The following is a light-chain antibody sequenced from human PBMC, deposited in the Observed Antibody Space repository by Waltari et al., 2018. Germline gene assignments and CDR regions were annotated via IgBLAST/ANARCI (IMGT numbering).Light chain of an antibody. V-gene: IGKV1-27*01. CDR2: AAS. CDR3: QKYDSAPRT. Sequence: DIQMTQSPSSLSASVGDRVTITCRASQGITNYLAWYQHKPGKVPKLLIYAASTLQSGVPSRFSGSGSGTDFTLTISSLQPEDVATYYCQKYDSAPRTFDQGTKVEIK. J-gene: IGKJ1*01. CDR1: QGITNY.